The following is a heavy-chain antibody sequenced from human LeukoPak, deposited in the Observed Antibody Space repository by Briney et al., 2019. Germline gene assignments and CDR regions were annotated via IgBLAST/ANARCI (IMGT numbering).Heavy chain of an antibody. Sequence: SVKVSCKASGYIFTGYYMHWVRQAPGQGLEWMGGIIPIFGTANYAQKFQGRVTITADKSTSTAYMELSSLRSEDTAVYYCASTNIVVVVAATYYYFDYWGQGTLVTVSS. D-gene: IGHD2-15*01. V-gene: IGHV1-69*06. CDR1: GYIFTGYY. CDR3: ASTNIVVVVAATYYYFDY. CDR2: IIPIFGTA. J-gene: IGHJ4*02.